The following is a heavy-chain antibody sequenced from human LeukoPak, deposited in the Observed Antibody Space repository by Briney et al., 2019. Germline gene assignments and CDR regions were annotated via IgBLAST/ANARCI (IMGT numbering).Heavy chain of an antibody. Sequence: ASVKVSCKASGYTFTSYYMDWVRQAPGQGLEWMGIINPSGGSTSYAQKFQGRVTMTTDTSTSTAYMELRSLRSDDTAVYYCARGACSAGTCYLDYWGQGTLVTVSS. CDR2: INPSGGST. J-gene: IGHJ4*02. V-gene: IGHV1-46*01. CDR3: ARGACSAGTCYLDY. D-gene: IGHD2-15*01. CDR1: GYTFTSYY.